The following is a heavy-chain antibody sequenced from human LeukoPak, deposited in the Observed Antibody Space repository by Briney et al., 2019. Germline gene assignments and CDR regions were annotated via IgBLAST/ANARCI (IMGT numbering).Heavy chain of an antibody. J-gene: IGHJ4*02. Sequence: GGSLRLSCAASGFTFSSYSMNWVRQAPGKGLEWVSSISSSSSYIYYADSVKGRFTISRDNAKNSLYLQMNSLRAEDTAVYYCARVVGATNPFDHWGQGTLVTVSS. CDR2: ISSSSSYI. CDR1: GFTFSSYS. V-gene: IGHV3-21*01. CDR3: ARVVGATNPFDH. D-gene: IGHD1-26*01.